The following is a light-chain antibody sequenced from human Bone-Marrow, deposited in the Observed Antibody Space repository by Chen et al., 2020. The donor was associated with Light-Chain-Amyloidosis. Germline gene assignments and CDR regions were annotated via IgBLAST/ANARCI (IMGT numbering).Light chain of an antibody. CDR3: SSYTSSVSWV. V-gene: IGLV2-14*03. Sequence: ALTPPASVAGSPGQSLPIPCTGTSNDVGGYDYVAWYQRHPDKAPRLMIYDVTNRPSGVSHRFSSSKSGNTASLPLSGLQAEDEGDYYCSSYTSSVSWVFGGGTTLTVL. CDR1: SNDVGGYDY. J-gene: IGLJ3*02. CDR2: DVT.